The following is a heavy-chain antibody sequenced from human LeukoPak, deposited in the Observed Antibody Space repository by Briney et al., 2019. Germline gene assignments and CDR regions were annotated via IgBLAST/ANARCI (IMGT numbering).Heavy chain of an antibody. J-gene: IGHJ4*02. CDR2: IRYDGSYK. D-gene: IGHD3-22*01. V-gene: IGHV3-30*02. CDR1: GFSFSGYG. CDR3: AKSRGNYYDTSGYLDY. Sequence: GGSLRLPCAASGFSFSGYGIHWVRQAPGKGLEWVAFIRYDGSYKKYADSVKGRFTISRDNSKNTLYLQMNSLRVEDTAVYNCAKSRGNYYDTSGYLDYWGQGTLVTVSS.